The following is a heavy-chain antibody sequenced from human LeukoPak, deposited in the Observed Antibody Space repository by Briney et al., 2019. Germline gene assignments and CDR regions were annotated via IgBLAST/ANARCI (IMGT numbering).Heavy chain of an antibody. V-gene: IGHV4-39*01. Sequence: SETLSLSCAVSGGSISSSSYYWGWIRPPPGKGLEWIVSVYYSGSTYDNPSLRRRVTISVDTSKNQFSLKLSSVTAADTAVYYCARHRAGIIGPSFNWFDPWGQGTLVTVSS. CDR1: GGSISSSSYY. D-gene: IGHD1-20*01. J-gene: IGHJ5*02. CDR2: VYYSGST. CDR3: ARHRAGIIGPSFNWFDP.